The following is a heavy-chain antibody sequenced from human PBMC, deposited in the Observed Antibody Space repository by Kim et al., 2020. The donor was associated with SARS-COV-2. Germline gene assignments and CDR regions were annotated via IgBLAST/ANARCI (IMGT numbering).Heavy chain of an antibody. V-gene: IGHV3-23*01. CDR1: GFTFSNYA. J-gene: IGHJ4*02. D-gene: IGHD2-8*02. CDR3: AKGRGANAWSLIEY. Sequence: GGSLRLSCATSGFTFSNYAMNWVRQAPGKGLEWVSVMSDSGGNIYYAKFVRGRFTISRDSGNLYLEMNALGPEDTAVYYCAKGRGANAWSLIEYWGQGTPVTVSS. CDR2: MSDSGGNI.